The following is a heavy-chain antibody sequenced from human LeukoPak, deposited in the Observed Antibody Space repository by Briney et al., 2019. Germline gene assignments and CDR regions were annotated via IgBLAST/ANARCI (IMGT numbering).Heavy chain of an antibody. CDR2: IYYSGST. Sequence: SETLSLTCTVSGGSISSSSYYWGWIRQPPGKGLEWIGSIYYSGSTYYNPSLKSRVTISVDTSKNQFSLKLSSVTAADTAVYYCASTAAAGRDDAFDIWGQGTMVTVSS. D-gene: IGHD6-13*01. CDR3: ASTAAAGRDDAFDI. V-gene: IGHV4-39*07. J-gene: IGHJ3*02. CDR1: GGSISSSSYY.